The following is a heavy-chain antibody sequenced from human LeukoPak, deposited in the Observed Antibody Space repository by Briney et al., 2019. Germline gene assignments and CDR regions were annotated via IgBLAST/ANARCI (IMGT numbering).Heavy chain of an antibody. Sequence: SETLSLTCTVSGGSISSGDYYWSWIRQPPGKGLEWIGYIYYSGSTYYNPSLKSRVTISVDTSKNQFSLKLSSVTAADTAVYYCARYTKRKTTYYYDSSGYYLEYWGQGTLVTVSS. CDR2: IYYSGST. D-gene: IGHD3-22*01. V-gene: IGHV4-30-4*01. J-gene: IGHJ4*02. CDR1: GGSISSGDYY. CDR3: ARYTKRKTTYYYDSSGYYLEY.